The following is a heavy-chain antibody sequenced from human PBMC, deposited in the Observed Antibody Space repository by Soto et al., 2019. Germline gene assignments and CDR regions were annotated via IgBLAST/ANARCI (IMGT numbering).Heavy chain of an antibody. Sequence: SETLSLTCTVSGGSTRSGGYYWSWIRQHPGKGLEWIGYIYYSGTTYYNLSLKSRVTISVDTSKNHFSLKLSSVTAADTAVYYCARYDSASGAFDYWGRGTLVTVSS. D-gene: IGHD3-3*01. CDR2: IYYSGTT. J-gene: IGHJ4*02. CDR3: ARYDSASGAFDY. V-gene: IGHV4-31*03. CDR1: GGSTRSGGYY.